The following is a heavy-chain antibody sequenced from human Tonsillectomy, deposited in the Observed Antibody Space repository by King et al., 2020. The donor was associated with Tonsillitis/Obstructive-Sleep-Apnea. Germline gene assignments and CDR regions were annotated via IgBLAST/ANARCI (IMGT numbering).Heavy chain of an antibody. CDR3: ATDVPVPLSQIDY. CDR1: GFTFINAW. V-gene: IGHV3-15*01. J-gene: IGHJ4*02. CDR2: IKSESAGGTT. Sequence: VQLVESGGGLVKPGGSLRLSCAASGFTFINAWTSWVRQAPGKGLEWVGRIKSESAGGTTDYAAPVKGRFSISRDDSKNTLYLQMNSLKTEDTAVYYCATDVPVPLSQIDYWGQGTLVTVSS. D-gene: IGHD3-16*02.